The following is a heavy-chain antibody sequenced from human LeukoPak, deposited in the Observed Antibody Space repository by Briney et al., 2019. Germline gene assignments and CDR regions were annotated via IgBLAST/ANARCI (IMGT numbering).Heavy chain of an antibody. J-gene: IGHJ4*02. CDR1: GFAFSSYV. V-gene: IGHV3-30*18. CDR2: ISYDGSIK. CDR3: AKGLYYGSGSDYFDY. Sequence: GGSLRLSCAASGFAFSSYVIHWVRQAPGKGLEGVAGISYDGSIKYYADSVKGRFTISRDNSKNTLSLQMNSLRADDTAVYFCAKGLYYGSGSDYFDYWGQGTLVTVSS. D-gene: IGHD3-10*01.